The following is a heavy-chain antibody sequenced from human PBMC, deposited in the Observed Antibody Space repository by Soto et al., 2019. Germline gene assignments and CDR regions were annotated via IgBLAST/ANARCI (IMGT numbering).Heavy chain of an antibody. D-gene: IGHD6-6*01. CDR1: GFTFSSYA. CDR3: VKAVSSSSRRGV. CDR2: ISSNGGST. J-gene: IGHJ6*02. Sequence: PGGSLRLSCSASGFTFSSYAMHWVRQAPGKGLEYVSAISSNGGSTYYADSVKGRFTISRDNSKNTLYLQMSSLRAEDTAVYDCVKAVSSSSRRGVWGQGPTVTVSS. V-gene: IGHV3-64D*06.